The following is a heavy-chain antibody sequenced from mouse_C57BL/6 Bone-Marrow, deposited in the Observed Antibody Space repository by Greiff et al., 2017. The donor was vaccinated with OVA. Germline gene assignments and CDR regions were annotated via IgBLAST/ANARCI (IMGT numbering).Heavy chain of an antibody. Sequence: VQLQQSGAELVRPGSSVKMSCKTSGYTFTSYGINWVKQRPGQGLEWIGYIYLGTGYTEYNEKFKGKATLTADTSSSTAYMQLRSLTSVDSAIYSGARGQLRLRYYLDYWGQGTTLTVSS. V-gene: IGHV1-58*01. D-gene: IGHD3-2*02. CDR1: GYTFTSYG. CDR3: ARGQLRLRYYLDY. J-gene: IGHJ2*01. CDR2: IYLGTGYT.